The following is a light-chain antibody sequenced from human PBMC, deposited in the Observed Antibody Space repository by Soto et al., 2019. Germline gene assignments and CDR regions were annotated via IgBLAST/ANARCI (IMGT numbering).Light chain of an antibody. CDR2: GAS. CDR3: QQYDNSPYT. J-gene: IGKJ2*01. Sequence: ENVLTQSPGTLSLSPGEGATLSCRASQSVVSNYIAWYQQKPGQAPRLLIYGASFRATGIPDRFSGSGSGTHFTLTISRLEPEDFAVYFCQQYDNSPYTFGQGTKLEIK. V-gene: IGKV3-20*01. CDR1: QSVVSNY.